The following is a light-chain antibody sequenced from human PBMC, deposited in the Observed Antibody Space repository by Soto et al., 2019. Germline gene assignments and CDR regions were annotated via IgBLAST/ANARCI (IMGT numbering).Light chain of an antibody. CDR2: GAS. CDR3: QQYNDWPPMYT. Sequence: EIVMTQSPATLSVSPGERATLSCWASQSVSINLAWYQLKPGLAPRLLIYGASTRATGVPARFTGSGSETEFTLTISSLQSEDFAVYYCQQYNDWPPMYTFGQGTKLGIK. V-gene: IGKV3-15*01. CDR1: QSVSIN. J-gene: IGKJ2*01.